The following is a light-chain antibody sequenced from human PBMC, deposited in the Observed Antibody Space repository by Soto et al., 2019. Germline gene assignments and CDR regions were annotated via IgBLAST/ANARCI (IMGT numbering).Light chain of an antibody. CDR3: QQYNTWPQT. V-gene: IGKV3-15*01. CDR1: QNVRSN. Sequence: EIVMTQSPATLAVSPGDRATLPCRASQNVRSNIAWYQQKPGQAPRLLIFGASTRATGIPARFSGSGSGTEFSLTISSLQSEDFAVYSCQQYNTWPQTFGQGTKVEIK. J-gene: IGKJ1*01. CDR2: GAS.